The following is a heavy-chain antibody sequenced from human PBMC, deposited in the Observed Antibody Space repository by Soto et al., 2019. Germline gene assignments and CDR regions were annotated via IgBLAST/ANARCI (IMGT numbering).Heavy chain of an antibody. V-gene: IGHV5-10-1*01. D-gene: IGHD6-6*01. CDR2: IDPSDSYT. CDR1: GYSFTSYW. CDR3: ARQDEYSSSSHGRGYNYYYYYGMDV. J-gene: IGHJ6*02. Sequence: GESLKISCKGSGYSFTSYWISWVRQMPGKGLEWMGRIDPSDSYTNYSPSFQGHVTISADKSISTAYLQWSSLKASDTAMYYCARQDEYSSSSHGRGYNYYYYYGMDVWGQGTTVTVSS.